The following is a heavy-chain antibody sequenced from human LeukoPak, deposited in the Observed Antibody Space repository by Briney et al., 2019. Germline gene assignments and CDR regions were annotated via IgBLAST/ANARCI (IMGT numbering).Heavy chain of an antibody. V-gene: IGHV1-18*01. Sequence: VASVKVSCKASGYTFTSYGISWVRQAPGQGLEWMGWISAYNGNTNYAQKLQGRVTMTTDTSTSTAYMELRSLKSDDTAVYYCARASYCSDGSCYSDYWGQGTLVTVSS. CDR2: ISAYNGNT. D-gene: IGHD2-15*01. J-gene: IGHJ4*02. CDR1: GYTFTSYG. CDR3: ARASYCSDGSCYSDY.